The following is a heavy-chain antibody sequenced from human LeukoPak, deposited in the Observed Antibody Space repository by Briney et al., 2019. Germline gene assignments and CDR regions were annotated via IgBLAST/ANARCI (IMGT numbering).Heavy chain of an antibody. D-gene: IGHD5-24*01. CDR2: IYYSGYT. CDR1: GGSISSYY. Sequence: SETLSLTCTVSGGSISSYYWSWIRQPPGKGLEWIGCIYYSGYTNYKSSLKSRVTISVDTSKNQFSLKLSSVTAADTAVYYCARGGYNYEYDYWGQGTLVTVSS. J-gene: IGHJ4*02. V-gene: IGHV4-59*12. CDR3: ARGGYNYEYDY.